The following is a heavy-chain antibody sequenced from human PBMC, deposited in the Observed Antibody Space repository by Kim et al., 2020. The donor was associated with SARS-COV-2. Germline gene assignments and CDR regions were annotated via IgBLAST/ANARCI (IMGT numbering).Heavy chain of an antibody. D-gene: IGHD2-2*01. CDR2: MNPNSGNT. J-gene: IGHJ6*02. CDR3: ALNYCSSTSCYVGDYGMDV. CDR1: GYTFTSYD. Sequence: ASVKVSCKASGYTFTSYDINWVRQATGQGLEWMGWMNPNSGNTGYAQKFQGRVTMTRNTSISTAYMELSSLRSEDTAVYYCALNYCSSTSCYVGDYGMDVWGQGTTGTVSS. V-gene: IGHV1-8*01.